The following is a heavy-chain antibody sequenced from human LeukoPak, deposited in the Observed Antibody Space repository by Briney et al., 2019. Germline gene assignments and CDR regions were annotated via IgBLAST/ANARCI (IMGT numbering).Heavy chain of an antibody. J-gene: IGHJ3*01. CDR3: AKAQYGSASCSPS. D-gene: IGHD3-10*01. Sequence: PGGSLRLSCAASGFTFTNFWMSWVRQAPGKGLEWVSNIKQDGSDKYYVDSGKGRFTISRDNAKNSLHMQMNSMTAKDTAVYYRAKAQYGSASCSPSWGQGTMVTVSP. CDR1: GFTFTNFW. V-gene: IGHV3-7*01. CDR2: IKQDGSDK.